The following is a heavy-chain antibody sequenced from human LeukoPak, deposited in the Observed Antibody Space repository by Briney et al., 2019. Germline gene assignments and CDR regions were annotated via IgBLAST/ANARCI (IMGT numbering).Heavy chain of an antibody. V-gene: IGHV3-21*01. CDR2: ISSSSSYI. Sequence: GGSLRLSCAASGFTFSSYSMNWVRQAPGKGLEWVSSISSSSSYIYYADSVKGRFTISRDNAKNSLYLQMNSLRAEDTAVYYCARDLLRIAAAGRGWFDPWGQGTLVTVSS. D-gene: IGHD6-13*01. CDR1: GFTFSSYS. J-gene: IGHJ5*02. CDR3: ARDLLRIAAAGRGWFDP.